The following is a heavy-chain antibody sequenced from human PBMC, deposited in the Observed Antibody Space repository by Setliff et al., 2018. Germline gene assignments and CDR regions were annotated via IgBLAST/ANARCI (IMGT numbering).Heavy chain of an antibody. CDR1: GGSISTYY. V-gene: IGHV4-59*01. Sequence: SETLSLTCTVSGGSISTYYWSWIRQPPGKGPEWIGYIYYSGSTNYNPSPKSRLTISVDTSKNQFSLKLSSVTAAATAVYYCARDARAPWFYYGMDVWGQGTTVTVSS. D-gene: IGHD3-10*01. CDR3: ARDARAPWFYYGMDV. CDR2: IYYSGST. J-gene: IGHJ6*02.